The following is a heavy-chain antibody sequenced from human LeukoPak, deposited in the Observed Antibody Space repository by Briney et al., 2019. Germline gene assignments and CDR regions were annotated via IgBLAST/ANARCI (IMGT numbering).Heavy chain of an antibody. J-gene: IGHJ4*02. CDR1: GFTVSSNY. D-gene: IGHD3-10*01. Sequence: GGSLRLSCAVSGFTVSSNYMSWVRQAPGKGLEWVSVLYNDGNTYYADSVKGRFTVSRDNSKNTLYLQMNSLRAEDTAVYYCARYDGGSGPFDYWGQGTLVTVSS. CDR3: ARYDGGSGPFDY. V-gene: IGHV3-53*01. CDR2: LYNDGNT.